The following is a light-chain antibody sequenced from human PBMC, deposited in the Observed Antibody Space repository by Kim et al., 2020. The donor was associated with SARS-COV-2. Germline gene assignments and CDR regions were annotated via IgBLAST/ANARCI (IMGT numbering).Light chain of an antibody. CDR1: QSVSSY. CDR2: DAS. Sequence: LSPGERATPSGRASQSVSSYLAWYQQKPGQAPRLLIYDASNRATGIPARFSGSGSGTDFTLTISSLEPEDFAVYYCQQRSNWPPYTFGQGTKLVI. V-gene: IGKV3-11*01. J-gene: IGKJ2*01. CDR3: QQRSNWPPYT.